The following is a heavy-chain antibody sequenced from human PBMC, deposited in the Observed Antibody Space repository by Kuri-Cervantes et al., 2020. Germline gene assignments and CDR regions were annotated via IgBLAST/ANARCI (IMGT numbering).Heavy chain of an antibody. V-gene: IGHV1-18*01. CDR1: GYTFTSYG. Sequence: ASVKVSCKASGYTFTSYGISWVRQAPGQGLEWMGWISAYNGDTNYAQKLQGRVTMTTDTSTSTAYMELRSLRSDDTAVYYCARTYSSSWLNWYFDLWGRGTLVTVSS. CDR2: ISAYNGDT. D-gene: IGHD6-13*01. CDR3: ARTYSSSWLNWYFDL. J-gene: IGHJ2*01.